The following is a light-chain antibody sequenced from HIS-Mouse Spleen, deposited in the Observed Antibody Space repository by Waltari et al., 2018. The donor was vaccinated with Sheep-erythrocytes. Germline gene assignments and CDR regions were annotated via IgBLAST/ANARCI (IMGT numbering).Light chain of an antibody. J-gene: IGLJ2*01. Sequence: QSALTQPPSASGSPGPSVTISCTGTSSDVGGYNYVSWYQQHPGKAPKLMIYEVSNLPSGVPDRFSGSKSGNTASLTVSGLQAEDDADYYCSSYAGSNNLVFGGGTKLTVL. V-gene: IGLV2-8*01. CDR2: EVS. CDR3: SSYAGSNNLV. CDR1: SSDVGGYNY.